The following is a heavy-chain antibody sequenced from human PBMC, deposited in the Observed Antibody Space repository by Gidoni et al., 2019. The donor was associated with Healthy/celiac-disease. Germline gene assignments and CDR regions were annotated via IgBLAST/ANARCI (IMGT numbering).Heavy chain of an antibody. Sequence: EVQLLASGGGLVQPGGSLRLSCAASGFTFSSYAMNWVRQAPGKGLEWVSGISGSGGSTYYGDSVKGRFTISRDNSKNTLFLQMNTLRAEDTAVYYCAKRTVVVTAPFDYWGQGILVTVSS. CDR2: ISGSGGST. V-gene: IGHV3-23*01. D-gene: IGHD2-21*02. CDR3: AKRTVVVTAPFDY. CDR1: GFTFSSYA. J-gene: IGHJ4*02.